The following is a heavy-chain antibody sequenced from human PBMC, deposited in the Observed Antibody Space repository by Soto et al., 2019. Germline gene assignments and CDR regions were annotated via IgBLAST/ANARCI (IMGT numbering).Heavy chain of an antibody. J-gene: IGHJ6*02. CDR3: GTSSRKDYHFAMDV. D-gene: IGHD6-6*01. CDR1: GFSVSSSD. V-gene: IGHV3-53*01. CDR2: IYSGGST. Sequence: GGSLRLSCAASGFSVSSSDMSWVRQVPGEGLEWVSVIYSGGSTHDADYVKGRFSVSRDTSKNTVDLQMNSLRVDDTAVYYCGTSSRKDYHFAMDVWGQGTAVTVSS.